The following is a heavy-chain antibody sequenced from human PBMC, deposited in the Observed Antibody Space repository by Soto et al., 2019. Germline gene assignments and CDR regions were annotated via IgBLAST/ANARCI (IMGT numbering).Heavy chain of an antibody. CDR1: GFTFDDHT. J-gene: IGHJ4*02. V-gene: IGHV3-43*01. CDR3: ATGPELGYFDY. CDR2: ITWDAGSA. D-gene: IGHD7-27*01. Sequence: EVQLVVSGGLVVRPGGSLRLSCAGSGFTFDDHTMHWVRQAPGKGLEWVSLITWDAGSAFYADSVKGRFTISRDNSKNTLYLQMNSLRAEDTAVYYCATGPELGYFDYWGQGTLVTVSS.